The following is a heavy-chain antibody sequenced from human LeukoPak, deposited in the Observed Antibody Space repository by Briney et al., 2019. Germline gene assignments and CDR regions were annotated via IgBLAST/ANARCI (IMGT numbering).Heavy chain of an antibody. Sequence: PGGSLRLSCAASGFTFDDYAMHWVRQAPGKGLEWVSLISWDGGSTYYADSVKGRFTISRDDSKSIAYLQMNSLKTEDTAVYYCTRVGPWNSGSYFPFNPIDYWGQGTLVTVSS. V-gene: IGHV3-43*01. D-gene: IGHD1-26*01. CDR2: ISWDGGST. J-gene: IGHJ4*02. CDR3: TRVGPWNSGSYFPFNPIDY. CDR1: GFTFDDYA.